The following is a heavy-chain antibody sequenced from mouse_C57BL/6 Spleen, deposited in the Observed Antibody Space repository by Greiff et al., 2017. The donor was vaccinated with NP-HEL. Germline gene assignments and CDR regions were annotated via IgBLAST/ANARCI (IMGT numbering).Heavy chain of an antibody. Sequence: QVQLQQSGAELVRPGSSVKLSCKASGYTFTSYWMDWVKQRPGQGLEWIGNIYPSDSETHYNQKFKDKATLTVDKSSSTAYMQLSSLTSEDSAVYYCARGDGYHLDYWGQGTTLTVSS. CDR2: IYPSDSET. CDR1: GYTFTSYW. V-gene: IGHV1-61*01. J-gene: IGHJ2*01. CDR3: ARGDGYHLDY. D-gene: IGHD2-3*01.